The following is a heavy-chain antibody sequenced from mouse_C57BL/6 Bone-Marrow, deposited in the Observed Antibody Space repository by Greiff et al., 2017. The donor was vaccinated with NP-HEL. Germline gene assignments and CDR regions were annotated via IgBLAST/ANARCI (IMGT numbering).Heavy chain of an antibody. CDR2: IHPNSGST. J-gene: IGHJ2*01. Sequence: VQLQQPGAELVKPGASVKLSCKASGYTFTSYWMHWVKQRPGQGLEWIGMIHPNSGSTNYNEKFKSKATLTVDKSSSTAYMQLSSLTSEDSAVYYCARPSLGGDYFDYWGQGTTLTVSS. V-gene: IGHV1-64*01. D-gene: IGHD4-1*01. CDR1: GYTFTSYW. CDR3: ARPSLGGDYFDY.